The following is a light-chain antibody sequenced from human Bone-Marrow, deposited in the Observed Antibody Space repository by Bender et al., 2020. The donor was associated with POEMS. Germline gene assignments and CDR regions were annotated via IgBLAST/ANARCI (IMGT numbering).Light chain of an antibody. CDR2: DVN. Sequence: QSALTQPASVSGSPGQSITISCTGTSSDVGSSYLVSWYQQHPGEGPKLIIYDVNFRPSGVSNRFSGSKSGNTASLTISGLQAEDEADYYCSSYTSTSTLYVFGTGTRVTVL. CDR3: SSYTSTSTLYV. V-gene: IGLV2-14*02. CDR1: SSDVGSSYL. J-gene: IGLJ1*01.